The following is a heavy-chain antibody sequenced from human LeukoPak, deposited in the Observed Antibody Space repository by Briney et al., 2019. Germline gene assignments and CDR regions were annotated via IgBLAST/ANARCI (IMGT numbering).Heavy chain of an antibody. CDR1: GFTFSSHW. J-gene: IGHJ4*02. V-gene: IGHV3-7*05. CDR3: VRSGGY. Sequence: GGSLRLSCAASGFTFSSHWMNWIRQAPGKGLEWVANIKEDGSEKYYVDSVKGRFTISRDNATNSLCLQMNSLRAEDTAIYYCVRSGGYWGQGTLVTVSS. CDR2: IKEDGSEK. D-gene: IGHD1-26*01.